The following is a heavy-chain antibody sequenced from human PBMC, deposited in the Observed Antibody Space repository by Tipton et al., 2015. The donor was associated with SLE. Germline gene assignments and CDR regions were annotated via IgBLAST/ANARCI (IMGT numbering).Heavy chain of an antibody. V-gene: IGHV4-39*07. J-gene: IGHJ4*02. CDR1: GGSISSSSYY. CDR2: IYHSGST. Sequence: TLSLTCTVSGGSISSSSYYWGWIRQPPGKGLEWIGSIYHSGSTYYNPSLKSRVTISVDTSKNQFSLKLSSVTAADTAVYYCARDIGGSYYVEIDYWGQGTLVTVSS. CDR3: ARDIGGSYYVEIDY. D-gene: IGHD1-26*01.